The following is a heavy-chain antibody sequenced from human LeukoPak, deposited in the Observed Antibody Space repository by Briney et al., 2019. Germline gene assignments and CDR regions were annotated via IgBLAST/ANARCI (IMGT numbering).Heavy chain of an antibody. Sequence: GGSLRLSCAASGFTFSSYERNWVRQAPGKGLEWVSHISSSGSTIYCADSVKGRFTISRDNAKNSLYLQMNSLRAGDTAVYYCARDFILDYWGQGTLVTVSS. V-gene: IGHV3-48*03. CDR1: GFTFSSYE. CDR2: ISSSGSTI. J-gene: IGHJ4*02. D-gene: IGHD2/OR15-2a*01. CDR3: ARDFILDY.